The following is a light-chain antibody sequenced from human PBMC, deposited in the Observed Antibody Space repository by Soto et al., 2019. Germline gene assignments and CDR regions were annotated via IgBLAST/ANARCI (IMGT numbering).Light chain of an antibody. V-gene: IGLV4-69*01. J-gene: IGLJ3*02. CDR1: SGHISNA. CDR2: VTSEGSH. CDR3: QTWGTGIQGV. Sequence: QSVLTQSPSASASLGASVKLTCTLSSGHISNAIAWHQQQPEKGPRYLMKVTSEGSHSKGDGIPDRFSGSSSGAERYLTISSVQSEDEADYYCQTWGTGIQGVFGGGTKVTVL.